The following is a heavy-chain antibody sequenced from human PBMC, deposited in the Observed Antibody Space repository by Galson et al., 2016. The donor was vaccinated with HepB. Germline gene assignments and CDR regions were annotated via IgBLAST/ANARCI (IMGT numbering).Heavy chain of an antibody. CDR3: ARHPNSAWHGLWYFDL. CDR1: GGSISNYY. J-gene: IGHJ2*01. D-gene: IGHD6-19*01. Sequence: SETLSLTCTVSGGSISNYYWSWIRQPPGEGLEWIGYNYYSGSTRYNPSLKSRVTISVDTSKNLFSLRLSSVTAADTAVYYCARHPNSAWHGLWYFDLWGRGTLVTVSS. CDR2: NYYSGST. V-gene: IGHV4-59*08.